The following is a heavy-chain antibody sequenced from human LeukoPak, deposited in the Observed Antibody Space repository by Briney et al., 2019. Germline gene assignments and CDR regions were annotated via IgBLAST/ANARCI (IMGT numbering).Heavy chain of an antibody. Sequence: SETLSLTCTVSGGSISSGGYYWSWIRQHPGKGLEWIRYIYYSGSTYYNPSLKSRVTISVDTSKNQFSLKLSSVTAADTAVYYCARVPIVVVPAAIEGHWYFDLWGRGTLVTVSS. D-gene: IGHD2-2*01. CDR2: IYYSGST. CDR1: GGSISSGGYY. CDR3: ARVPIVVVPAAIEGHWYFDL. J-gene: IGHJ2*01. V-gene: IGHV4-31*03.